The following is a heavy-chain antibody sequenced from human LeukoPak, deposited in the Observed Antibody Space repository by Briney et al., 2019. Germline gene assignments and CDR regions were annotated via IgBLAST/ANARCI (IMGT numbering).Heavy chain of an antibody. J-gene: IGHJ5*02. D-gene: IGHD3-10*01. CDR1: GGSISSYY. CDR2: IYYSGST. V-gene: IGHV4-59*01. CDR3: ARDHGSGRRWFDP. Sequence: SETLSLTCTVSGGSISSYYWSWIRQPPGKGLEWIGHIYYSGSTTYNPSLKSRVPISVDTSKNQFSLKLSSVTAADTAVYYCARDHGSGRRWFDPWGQGTLVTVSS.